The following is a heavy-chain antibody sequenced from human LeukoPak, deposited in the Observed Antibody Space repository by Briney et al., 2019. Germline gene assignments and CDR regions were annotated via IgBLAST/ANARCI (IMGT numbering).Heavy chain of an antibody. V-gene: IGHV3-21*01. CDR1: GFTFNTFN. CDR3: VREYWYFDL. J-gene: IGHJ2*01. CDR2: ITSGGDYI. Sequence: PGGSLRLSCAASGFTFNTFNMNWVRQAPGKGLEWVSSITSGGDYIYYADSVKGRFTTSRDNAKNSIYLQMNSLTAEDTAVYYCVREYWYFDLWGRGTLVTVSS.